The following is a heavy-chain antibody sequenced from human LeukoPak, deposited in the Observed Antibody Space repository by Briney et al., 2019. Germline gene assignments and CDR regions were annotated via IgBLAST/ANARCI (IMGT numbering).Heavy chain of an antibody. D-gene: IGHD2-21*02. CDR2: IYYSGST. CDR1: GGSISSYY. V-gene: IGHV4-59*12. Sequence: SETLSLTCTVSGGSISSYYGSWIRQPPGKGLEWIGYIYYSGSTYYNPSLKSRVTISVDTSKNQFSLKLSSVTAADTAVYYCARNPAVTGSAFDIWGQGTMVTVSS. J-gene: IGHJ3*02. CDR3: ARNPAVTGSAFDI.